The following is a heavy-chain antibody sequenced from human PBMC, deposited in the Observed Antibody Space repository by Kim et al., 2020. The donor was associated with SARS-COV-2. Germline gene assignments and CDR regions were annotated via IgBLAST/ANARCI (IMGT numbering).Heavy chain of an antibody. CDR1: GGSISSSSYY. V-gene: IGHV4-39*01. CDR2: IYYSGST. D-gene: IGHD3-10*01. Sequence: SETLSLTCTVSGGSISSSSYYWGWIRQPPGKGLEWIGSIYYSGSTYYNPSLKSRVTISVDTSKNQFSLKLSSVTAAATAVFYCARKGSGVITPLYYWGQGTLVTVSS. J-gene: IGHJ4*02. CDR3: ARKGSGVITPLYY.